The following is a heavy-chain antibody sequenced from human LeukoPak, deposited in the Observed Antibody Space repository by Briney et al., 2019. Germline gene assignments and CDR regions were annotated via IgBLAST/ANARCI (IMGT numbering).Heavy chain of an antibody. CDR3: ARGEGAIAVAGYFDY. CDR1: GGSIINYY. Sequence: SETLSLTCTVSGGSIINYYWSWIRQPAGKGLEWIGRIYASGSTSYNPSLKSRVTISVDKSKKQFSLKLTSVTAADTAVYYRARGEGAIAVAGYFDYWGQGTLVTVPS. CDR2: IYASGST. J-gene: IGHJ4*02. D-gene: IGHD6-19*01. V-gene: IGHV4-4*07.